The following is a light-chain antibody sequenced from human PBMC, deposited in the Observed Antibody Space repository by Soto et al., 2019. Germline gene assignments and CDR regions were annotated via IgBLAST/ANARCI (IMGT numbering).Light chain of an antibody. Sequence: DIQMTQSPSSLSASVGDRVTITCRASQGISNFLAWYQQKPGKVPKLLISAASTLQSGVPSRFSGSGSGTDFNLTITSLQPEDVATYYCQKYSSVITFGQGKRLEIK. CDR2: AAS. CDR1: QGISNF. CDR3: QKYSSVIT. V-gene: IGKV1-27*01. J-gene: IGKJ5*01.